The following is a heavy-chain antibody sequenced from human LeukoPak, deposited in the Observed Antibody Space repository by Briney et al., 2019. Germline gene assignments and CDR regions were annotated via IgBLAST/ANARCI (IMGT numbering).Heavy chain of an antibody. V-gene: IGHV1-2*02. J-gene: IGHJ3*02. Sequence: ASVKVSCKASGYTFTGYYMHWVRQAPGQGLEWMGWINPNSGGTNYAQKFQGRVTMTRDTSISTAYMELSRLRSDDTAVYYCARSPMIVVGPDAFDIWGQGTMVTVSS. CDR1: GYTFTGYY. D-gene: IGHD3-22*01. CDR3: ARSPMIVVGPDAFDI. CDR2: INPNSGGT.